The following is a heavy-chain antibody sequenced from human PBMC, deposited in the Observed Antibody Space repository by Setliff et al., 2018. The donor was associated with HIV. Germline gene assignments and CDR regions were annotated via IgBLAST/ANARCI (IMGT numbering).Heavy chain of an antibody. CDR3: ARPYDSLYG. CDR2: IYYRGAT. Sequence: SETLSLTCTVSGGSISNSDFYWGWIRQSPGKGLEWIGNIYYRGATYYNPTLQSRVTISADTSKNQFYLKLTSVTAADTAIYYCARPYDSLYGWGQGVLVTVSS. J-gene: IGHJ4*02. D-gene: IGHD3-22*01. V-gene: IGHV4-39*01. CDR1: GGSISNSDFY.